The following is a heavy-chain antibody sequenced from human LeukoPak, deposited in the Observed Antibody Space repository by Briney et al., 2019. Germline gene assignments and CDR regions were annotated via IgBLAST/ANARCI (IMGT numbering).Heavy chain of an antibody. D-gene: IGHD1-1*01. V-gene: IGHV4-34*01. CDR1: GGSFSGYY. Sequence: PSETLSLTCAVYGGSFSGYYWSWIRQPPGKGLEWIGEINHSGSTNYNPSLKSRVTISVDTSKNQFSLKLSSVTAADTAVYYCASRIWMGHFDYWGQGTLVTVSS. J-gene: IGHJ4*02. CDR2: INHSGST. CDR3: ASRIWMGHFDY.